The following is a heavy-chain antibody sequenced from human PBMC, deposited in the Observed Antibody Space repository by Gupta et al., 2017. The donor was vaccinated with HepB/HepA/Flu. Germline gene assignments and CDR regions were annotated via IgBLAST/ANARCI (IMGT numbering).Heavy chain of an antibody. CDR3: ARRARREYIVVVPAAAEGDFDY. Sequence: QLQLQESGPGLVKPSETLSLTCTVSGGSISSSSYYWGWIRQPPGKGLEWLGSIYYSGSTYYNPYLKSRVAIAVDTSKNQFSLKLSSVTAADTAVYYCARRARREYIVVVPAAAEGDFDYWGQGTLVTVSS. D-gene: IGHD2-2*01. J-gene: IGHJ4*02. V-gene: IGHV4-39*01. CDR1: GGSISSSSYY. CDR2: IYYSGST.